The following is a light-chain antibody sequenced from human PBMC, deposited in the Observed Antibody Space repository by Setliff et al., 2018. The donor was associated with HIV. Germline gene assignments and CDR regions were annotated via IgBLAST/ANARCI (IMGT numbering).Light chain of an antibody. CDR3: QVWDSSTDHHV. V-gene: IGLV3-21*03. CDR1: NIGGKS. J-gene: IGLJ1*01. Sequence: SYELTQPPSVSVAPGKTARITCGGNNIGGKSVHWYQQKPGQAPVLVVYDDNDRPSGIPERFSGSNSGNTATLTISRVEAGDEADYYCQVWDSSTDHHVFGTGTKVT. CDR2: DDN.